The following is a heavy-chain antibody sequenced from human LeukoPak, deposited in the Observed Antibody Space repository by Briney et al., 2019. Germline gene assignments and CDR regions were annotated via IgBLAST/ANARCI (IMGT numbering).Heavy chain of an antibody. CDR1: GGSFSGYY. V-gene: IGHV4-34*01. CDR3: AVYPYYYYYGMDV. Sequence: PSETLSLTCAVYGGSFSGYYWSWIRQPPGKGLEWIGEINHSGSTNYNPSLKSRVTISVDTSKNQFSLKLSSVTAADTAVYYCAVYPYYYYYGMDVWGQGTTVTVSS. CDR2: INHSGST. D-gene: IGHD2-2*01. J-gene: IGHJ6*02.